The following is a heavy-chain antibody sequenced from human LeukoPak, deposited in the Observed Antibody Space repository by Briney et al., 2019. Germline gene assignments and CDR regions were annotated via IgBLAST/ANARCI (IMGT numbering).Heavy chain of an antibody. Sequence: GGSLRLSCAASGFTFSSYGMHWVRQAPGKGLEWVAFIRYDGSNKYYADSVKGRFTISRDNSKNTLYLQMNSLRAEDTAVYYCAKVEGTARGYYTLDAFDIWGQGTMVTVSS. CDR3: AKVEGTARGYYTLDAFDI. J-gene: IGHJ3*02. CDR2: IRYDGSNK. V-gene: IGHV3-30*02. D-gene: IGHD3-3*01. CDR1: GFTFSSYG.